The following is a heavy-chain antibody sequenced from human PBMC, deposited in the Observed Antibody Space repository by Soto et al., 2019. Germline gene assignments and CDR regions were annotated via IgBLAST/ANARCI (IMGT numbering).Heavy chain of an antibody. Sequence: SETLSLTCSVSGGSISNFFWSWIRQPPGKGLEWIGYVYYTGSTNYNPSLKSRVTISVDTSKNQFSLKLSSVTAADTAVYYCARAPPREGYFDYWGQGTLVTVSS. V-gene: IGHV4-59*12. CDR2: VYYTGST. J-gene: IGHJ4*02. CDR3: ARAPPREGYFDY. CDR1: GGSISNFF.